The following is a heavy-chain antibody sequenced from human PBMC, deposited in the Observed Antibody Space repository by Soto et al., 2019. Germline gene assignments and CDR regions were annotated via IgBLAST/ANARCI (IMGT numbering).Heavy chain of an antibody. J-gene: IGHJ3*02. D-gene: IGHD3-10*01. CDR1: GGTFSSYA. V-gene: IGHV1-18*01. CDR2: ISAYNGNT. Sequence: ASVKVSCKASGGTFSSYAISWVRQAPGQGLEWMGWISAYNGNTNYAQKLQGRVTMTTDTSTSTAYMELRSLRSDDTAVYYCVSHPYGSGSYYNPDAFDIWGQGTMVTVSS. CDR3: VSHPYGSGSYYNPDAFDI.